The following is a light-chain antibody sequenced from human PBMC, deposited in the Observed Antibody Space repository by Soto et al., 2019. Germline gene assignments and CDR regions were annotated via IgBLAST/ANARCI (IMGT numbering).Light chain of an antibody. CDR2: ENN. J-gene: IGLJ1*01. Sequence: SALTQPPSASGAPGQRATISCSGSASNIGRDPVNWYQQVPGTAPKLLIYENNHRPSGVPDRFSGSKSGTSASLVISGLQSEDEAEYFCAGWDGSLKGFVFGTGTKVTVL. CDR3: AGWDGSLKGFV. V-gene: IGLV1-44*01. CDR1: ASNIGRDP.